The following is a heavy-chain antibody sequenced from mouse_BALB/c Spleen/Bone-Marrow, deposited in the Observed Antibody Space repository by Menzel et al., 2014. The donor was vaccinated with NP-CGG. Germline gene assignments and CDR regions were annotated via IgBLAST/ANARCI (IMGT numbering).Heavy chain of an antibody. CDR2: INPSTGYT. CDR1: GYIFTSYW. V-gene: IGHV1-7*01. D-gene: IGHD2-1*01. CDR3: ARSYGKNVDY. J-gene: IGHJ2*01. Sequence: QAQLQQPGAELAKPGAPVKMSCKALGYIFTSYWMHWVKQRPGQGLERIGNINPSTGYTEYNQKFKGKATLTADKSSSTAYMQLNSLTSEDSAVYYCARSYGKNVDYWGQGTTLTVSS.